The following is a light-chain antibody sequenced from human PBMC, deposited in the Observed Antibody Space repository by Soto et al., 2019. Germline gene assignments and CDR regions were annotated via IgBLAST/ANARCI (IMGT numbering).Light chain of an antibody. V-gene: IGKV3-20*01. CDR3: QQYAGSPLA. CDR1: QSVSSTY. Sequence: EIVLTQSPGTLSLSPGERATLSCRASQSVSSTYLAWYQQRPGQAPRLLIYGASSRATGIPDRFSGSGSGTDFTLNISRLEPEDFAVYYCQQYAGSPLAFGGGTKVEIK. CDR2: GAS. J-gene: IGKJ4*01.